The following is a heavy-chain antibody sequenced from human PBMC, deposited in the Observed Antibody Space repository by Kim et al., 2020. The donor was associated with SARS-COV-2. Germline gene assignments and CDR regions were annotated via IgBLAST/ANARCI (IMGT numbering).Heavy chain of an antibody. V-gene: IGHV4-34*01. Sequence: SETLSLTCAVYGGSFSGYYWSWIRQPPGKGLEWIGEINHSGSTNYNPSLKSRVTISVDTSKNQFSLKLSSVTAADTAVYYCARVGRFLEWLLSNHYYYDMEVWGKGTAVTVSS. CDR2: INHSGST. J-gene: IGHJ6*03. D-gene: IGHD3-3*01. CDR1: GGSFSGYY. CDR3: ARVGRFLEWLLSNHYYYDMEV.